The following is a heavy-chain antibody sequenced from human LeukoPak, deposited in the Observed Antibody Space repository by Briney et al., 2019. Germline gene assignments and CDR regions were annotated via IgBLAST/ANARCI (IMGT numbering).Heavy chain of an antibody. CDR3: ARDLRPSYYSSIMWEY. CDR1: GYTFTSYG. J-gene: IGHJ4*02. CDR2: ISAYNGNT. Sequence: ASVKVSCKASGYTFTSYGISWVRQAPGQGLEWMGWISAYNGNTNYAQKLQGRVTMTTDTSTSTACMELRSLRSDDTAVYYCARDLRPSYYSSIMWEYWGQGTLVTVSS. D-gene: IGHD6-13*01. V-gene: IGHV1-18*01.